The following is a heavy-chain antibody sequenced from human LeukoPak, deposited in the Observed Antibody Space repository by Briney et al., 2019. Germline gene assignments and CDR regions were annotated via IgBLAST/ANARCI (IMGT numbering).Heavy chain of an antibody. CDR1: SSTFNNAW. CDR2: IKSETDGGAT. J-gene: IGHJ3*02. Sequence: GGSLRLSCAASSSTFNNAWMNWVRQAPGKGLEWVGRIKSETDGGATDYAAPVKGRFIMPRDDSKNTVFLQMTSLGPEDTARYYCATGWGQIAARNDGAFDIWGQGTMAIVSP. V-gene: IGHV3-15*07. D-gene: IGHD6-6*01. CDR3: ATGWGQIAARNDGAFDI.